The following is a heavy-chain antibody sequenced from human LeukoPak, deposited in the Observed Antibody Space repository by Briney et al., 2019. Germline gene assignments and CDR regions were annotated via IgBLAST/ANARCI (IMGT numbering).Heavy chain of an antibody. J-gene: IGHJ4*02. CDR1: GFTFSTYS. CDR2: ISGGSNYI. V-gene: IGHV3-21*01. Sequence: PGGSLRLSCEASGFTFSTYSMNWVRQAPGKGLEWVSSISGGSNYIYYADSVKGRLTISRDNAKNSLYLQMNSLRAEDTAVYYCAASYGSLSPNDYWGQGTLVIVSS. CDR3: AASYGSLSPNDY. D-gene: IGHD2-15*01.